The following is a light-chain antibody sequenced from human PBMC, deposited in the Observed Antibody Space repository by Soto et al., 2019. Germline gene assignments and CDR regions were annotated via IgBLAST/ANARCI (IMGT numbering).Light chain of an antibody. CDR1: SSDVENYKL. Sequence: QSALNQPASVSGSPGQSVTISCTATSSDVENYKLVSWYQQHPGKAPKLIIYEVTKRPSGVSNRFSGSKSANTASLTISGRQPEDEADYYCCSSVGSYVFGTGTKVTV. J-gene: IGLJ1*01. V-gene: IGLV2-23*02. CDR2: EVT. CDR3: CSSVGSYV.